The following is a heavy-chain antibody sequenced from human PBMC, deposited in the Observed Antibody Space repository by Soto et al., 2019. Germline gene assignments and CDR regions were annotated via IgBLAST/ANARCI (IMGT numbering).Heavy chain of an antibody. D-gene: IGHD6-13*01. CDR1: GFTFSSYA. J-gene: IGHJ5*02. V-gene: IGHV3-30-3*01. CDR3: ARGGDSSSWYTLNFDP. Sequence: QVQLVESGGGVVQPGRSLRLSCAASGFTFSSYAMHWVRQAPGKGLEWVAVISYDGSNKYYADSVKGRFTISRDNSKNTLYLKMNSLRAEDTAVYYCARGGDSSSWYTLNFDPWGQGTLVTVSS. CDR2: ISYDGSNK.